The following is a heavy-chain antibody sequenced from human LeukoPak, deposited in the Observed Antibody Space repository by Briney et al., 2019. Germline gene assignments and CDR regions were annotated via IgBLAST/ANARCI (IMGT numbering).Heavy chain of an antibody. CDR3: ARCRTGTTSWFDP. CDR2: INQDGSEK. V-gene: IGHV3-7*05. D-gene: IGHD1-7*01. Sequence: PGGSLRLSCTASGFTSSSYWMSWVRQAPGKGLEWVASINQDGSEKYYVDSVKGRFTISRDNAKNSLYLQMNSLRAEDTALYYCARCRTGTTSWFDPWGQGTLVTVSS. CDR1: GFTSSSYW. J-gene: IGHJ5*02.